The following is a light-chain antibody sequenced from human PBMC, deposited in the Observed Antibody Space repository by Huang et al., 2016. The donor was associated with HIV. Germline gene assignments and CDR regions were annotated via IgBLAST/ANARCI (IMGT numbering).Light chain of an antibody. CDR1: QVIGNS. J-gene: IGKJ1*01. CDR2: VAS. Sequence: DIQMTQSPSSLSAFVGDTVTITCRASQVIGNSLAWYQQKPGRPPNLLIYVASTLQSGVPSRFSGSGSGTDFTLTISNLQTEDVATYYCQQYDSAPRTFGQGTRV. V-gene: IGKV1-27*01. CDR3: QQYDSAPRT.